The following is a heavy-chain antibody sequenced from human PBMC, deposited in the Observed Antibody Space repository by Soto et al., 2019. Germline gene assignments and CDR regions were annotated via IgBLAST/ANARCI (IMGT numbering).Heavy chain of an antibody. J-gene: IGHJ5*02. CDR3: ARGVYSQQLVNNWFDP. CDR1: GYTFTTYY. V-gene: IGHV1-2*04. Sequence: ASVKVSCKASGYTFTTYYMHWVRQAPGQGLEWMGWINPNSGGTNYAQKFQGWVTMTRDTSISTAYMELSRLRSDDTAVYYCARGVYSQQLVNNWFDPWGQGTLVTVSS. D-gene: IGHD6-13*01. CDR2: INPNSGGT.